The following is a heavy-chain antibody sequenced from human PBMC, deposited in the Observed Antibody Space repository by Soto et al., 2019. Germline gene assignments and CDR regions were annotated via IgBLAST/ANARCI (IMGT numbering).Heavy chain of an antibody. Sequence: QVQLVESGGDVVQHGKSLRLSCAASGFTFRNYAMHWVRQVRQAPGQGLEWVAVISYDGSNQFYADSVKGRFTISRDDSKNTLYLQMNSLRADDTAVYYCARDDYASTGRNSGFDYWGQGTLVTVSS. CDR3: ARDDYASTGRNSGFDY. D-gene: IGHD3-22*01. J-gene: IGHJ4*02. V-gene: IGHV3-30-3*01. CDR2: ISYDGSNQ. CDR1: GFTFRNYA.